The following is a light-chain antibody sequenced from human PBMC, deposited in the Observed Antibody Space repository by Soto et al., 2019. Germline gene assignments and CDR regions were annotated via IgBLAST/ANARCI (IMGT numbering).Light chain of an antibody. CDR2: DTS. V-gene: IGKV1D-16*01. Sequence: DIQMTQSPSSVSASIGDRVTITCRASQGIDTWLAWFQQKPGEAPRLLVYDTSSLQSGVPPRFSGSRSGTEFTLTISSLQPDDFATYYCQQYNSYLITFGQGTRLENK. CDR1: QGIDTW. J-gene: IGKJ5*01. CDR3: QQYNSYLIT.